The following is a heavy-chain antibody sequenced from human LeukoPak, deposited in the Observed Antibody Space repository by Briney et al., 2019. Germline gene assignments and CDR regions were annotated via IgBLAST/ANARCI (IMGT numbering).Heavy chain of an antibody. J-gene: IGHJ4*02. CDR2: IWYDGSNK. CDR3: ARDPGHSGWYGDY. D-gene: IGHD6-19*01. V-gene: IGHV3-33*08. CDR1: GFTFSSYG. Sequence: GGSLRLSCGASGFTFSSYGMHWVRQAPGKGLEWVSIIWYDGSNKYYADSVKGRFTISKDNSKNTLYLQMNSLRVEDTAVYYCARDPGHSGWYGDYWGQGTLVTVSS.